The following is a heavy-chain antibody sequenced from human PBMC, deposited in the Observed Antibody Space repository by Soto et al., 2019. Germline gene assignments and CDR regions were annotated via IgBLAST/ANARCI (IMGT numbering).Heavy chain of an antibody. CDR2: IWYDGSNK. V-gene: IGHV3-33*01. Sequence: QVQLVESGGGVVQPGRSLRLSCAASGFTSSSYGMHWVRQAPGKGLEWVAVIWYDGSNKYYAYSVKGRFTISRDNSKDTLYLQMNSLRAADTAVYYCARSVGYEGSYYGMDVWGQGTTVTVSS. D-gene: IGHD5-12*01. CDR1: GFTSSSYG. J-gene: IGHJ6*02. CDR3: ARSVGYEGSYYGMDV.